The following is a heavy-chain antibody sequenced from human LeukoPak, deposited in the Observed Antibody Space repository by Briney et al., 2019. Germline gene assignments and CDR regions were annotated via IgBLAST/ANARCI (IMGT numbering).Heavy chain of an antibody. V-gene: IGHV4-39*01. Sequence: SETLSLTCTVSGGSISSSRYYWGWIRQPPGKGLEWLGSIYYTGSTYYNPSLKSRVTISVDTSKKLFSLELSSGTAADTAVYHCATHAGGASFDYWGQGTLVTVSS. CDR1: GGSISSSRYY. CDR2: IYYTGST. CDR3: ATHAGGASFDY. D-gene: IGHD1-26*01. J-gene: IGHJ4*02.